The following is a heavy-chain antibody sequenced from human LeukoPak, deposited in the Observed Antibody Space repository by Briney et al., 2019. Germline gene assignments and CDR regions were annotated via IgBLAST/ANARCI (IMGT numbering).Heavy chain of an antibody. CDR3: AKPRSSGWARGAFDM. CDR1: GFTFSDYT. V-gene: IGHV3-23*01. Sequence: GGSPRLSCAASGFTFSDYTMTWVRQAPGKGLEWVSAISVSGGSTYYTNSVKGRFTISRDNSKNTLYLQMNSLRAEDTAVYYCAKPRSSGWARGAFDMWGQGTMVTVSS. D-gene: IGHD6-19*01. J-gene: IGHJ3*02. CDR2: ISVSGGST.